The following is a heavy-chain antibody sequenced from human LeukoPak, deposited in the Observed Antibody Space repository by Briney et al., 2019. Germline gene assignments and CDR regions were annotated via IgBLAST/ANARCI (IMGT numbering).Heavy chain of an antibody. V-gene: IGHV4-4*08. CDR1: GVSISGFY. CDR3: ARRRGGFGEGEFDY. Sequence: SETLSLTCTVSGVSISGFYWNWIRQPPRKGLEWVGYSHTGGSISSNPSLNSRVAFSMDTSKNQVSLRLNSVTATDTAVYYCARRRGGFGEGEFDYWGQGIPVTVTT. CDR2: SHTGGSI. D-gene: IGHD3-10*01. J-gene: IGHJ4*02.